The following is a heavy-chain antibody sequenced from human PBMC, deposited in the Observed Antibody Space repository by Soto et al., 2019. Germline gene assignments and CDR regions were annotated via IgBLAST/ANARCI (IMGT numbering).Heavy chain of an antibody. Sequence: QHGGSLRLSCAASGFTFSSYAMSWVRQAPGKGLEWVSAISGSGGSTYYADSVKGRFTISRDNSKNTLYLQMNSLRAEDTAVYYCARDLKAAMVLYYFDYWGQGTLVTVSS. V-gene: IGHV3-23*01. CDR1: GFTFSSYA. CDR3: ARDLKAAMVLYYFDY. CDR2: ISGSGGST. J-gene: IGHJ4*02. D-gene: IGHD5-18*01.